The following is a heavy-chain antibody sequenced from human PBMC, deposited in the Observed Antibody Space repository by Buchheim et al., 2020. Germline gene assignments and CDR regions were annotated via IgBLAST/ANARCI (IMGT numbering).Heavy chain of an antibody. CDR3: ARDVARGEFDY. Sequence: LQLRESGSGLVKPSQTLSLTCIVSGGSISSGDYSWSWIRQPPGKGLEWIGYIYYSENTYYNPSVKSRVTISLDRSKNQFSLKLNAVTAADTAVYYCARDVARGEFDYWGQGTL. CDR2: IYYSENT. CDR1: GGSISSGDYS. V-gene: IGHV4-30-2*01. J-gene: IGHJ4*02. D-gene: IGHD3-10*01.